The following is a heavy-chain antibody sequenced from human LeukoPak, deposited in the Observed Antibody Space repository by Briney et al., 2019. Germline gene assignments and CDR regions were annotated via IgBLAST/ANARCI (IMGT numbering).Heavy chain of an antibody. CDR2: IYYSGST. D-gene: IGHD2-2*03. J-gene: IGHJ4*02. V-gene: IGHV4-59*12. CDR3: ARDRDPMDIVVVPAAPFDY. CDR1: GGSISNYY. Sequence: SETLSLTCTVSGGSISNYYWSWIRQAPGKGLEWIGNIYYSGSTKYNPSLKSRVTLSVDTSKNQFSLKLSSVTAADTAVYYCARDRDPMDIVVVPAAPFDYWGQGTLVTVSS.